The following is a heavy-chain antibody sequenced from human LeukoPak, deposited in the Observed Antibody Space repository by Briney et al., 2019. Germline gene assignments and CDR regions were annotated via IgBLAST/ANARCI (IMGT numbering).Heavy chain of an antibody. V-gene: IGHV4-61*02. CDR1: GGSISSGSYY. J-gene: IGHJ4*02. Sequence: SETLSLTCTVSGGSISSGSYYWSWIRQPAGEGLEWIGRIYTSGSTNYNPSLKSRVTISVDTSKNQFSLKLSSVTAADTAVYYCARQSGIADYWGQGTLVTVSS. CDR3: ARQSGIADY. D-gene: IGHD6-13*01. CDR2: IYTSGST.